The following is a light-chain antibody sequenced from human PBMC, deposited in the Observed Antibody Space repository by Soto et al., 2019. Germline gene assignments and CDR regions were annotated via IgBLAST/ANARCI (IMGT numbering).Light chain of an antibody. J-gene: IGKJ4*01. CDR3: QQYNNWPPLT. V-gene: IGKV3D-15*01. CDR1: QSVSSN. CDR2: GAS. Sequence: ETVMTQSPATLSVSPGERATLSCRASQSVSSNLAWYQQKPGQPPRLLIYGASTRATGIPARFSGNGSGTEFTLTIIRLQSEDFAVYYCQQYNNWPPLTFGGGTKVEIK.